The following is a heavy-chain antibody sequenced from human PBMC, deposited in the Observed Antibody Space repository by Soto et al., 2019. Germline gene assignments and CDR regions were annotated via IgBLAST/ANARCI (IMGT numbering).Heavy chain of an antibody. Sequence: GGSLRLSCAASGFTFSSYWMSWVRQAPGKGLEWVANIKQDGSEKYYVDSVKGRFTISRDNAKNSLYLQMNSLRAEDTAVYYCAREDSSSWAGLFDAFDIWGQGTMVTVSS. D-gene: IGHD6-13*01. V-gene: IGHV3-7*01. CDR1: GFTFSSYW. CDR3: AREDSSSWAGLFDAFDI. J-gene: IGHJ3*02. CDR2: IKQDGSEK.